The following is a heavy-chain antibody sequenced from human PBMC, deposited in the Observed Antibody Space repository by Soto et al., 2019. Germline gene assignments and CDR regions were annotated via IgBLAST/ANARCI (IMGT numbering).Heavy chain of an antibody. J-gene: IGHJ6*03. Sequence: PSQPMSLTCTVSGGSVSSGGYYWRWIRQHPGKGLEWIGYIYYSGSTYYNPSLKSRVTISVDTSKKQFSLKLSSVTAADTAVYYCARGRSGGVRRRWDPTNYCYYYYMDVWGKGTTVTVSS. CDR1: GGSVSSGGYY. D-gene: IGHD1-26*01. V-gene: IGHV4-31*03. CDR2: IYYSGST. CDR3: ARGRSGGVRRRWDPTNYCYYYYMDV.